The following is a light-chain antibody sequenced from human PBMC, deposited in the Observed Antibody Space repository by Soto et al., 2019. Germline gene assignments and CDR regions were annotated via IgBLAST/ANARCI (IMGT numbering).Light chain of an antibody. CDR1: SSNIGAGYD. Sequence: QAVVTQPPSVSGAPGQRVTISCTGSSSNIGAGYDVHWYQQFPGAAPQLLIYGATNRPSGVPDRFSGSRSGSSASLAITGLQAEHEADYYCQSYDSSLSAWVFGGGTKLTVL. CDR3: QSYDSSLSAWV. J-gene: IGLJ3*02. CDR2: GAT. V-gene: IGLV1-40*01.